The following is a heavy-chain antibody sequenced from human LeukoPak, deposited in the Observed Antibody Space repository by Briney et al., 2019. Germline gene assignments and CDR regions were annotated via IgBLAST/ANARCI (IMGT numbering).Heavy chain of an antibody. Sequence: ASVKVSCKASGGTFSSYAISWVRQAPGQGLEWMGWISAYNGNTNYAQKLQGRVTMTTDTSTSTAYMELRSLRSDDTAVYYCARDLIPGIAAAATDAFDIWGQGTMVTVSS. D-gene: IGHD6-13*01. CDR3: ARDLIPGIAAAATDAFDI. V-gene: IGHV1-18*01. CDR1: GGTFSSYA. CDR2: ISAYNGNT. J-gene: IGHJ3*02.